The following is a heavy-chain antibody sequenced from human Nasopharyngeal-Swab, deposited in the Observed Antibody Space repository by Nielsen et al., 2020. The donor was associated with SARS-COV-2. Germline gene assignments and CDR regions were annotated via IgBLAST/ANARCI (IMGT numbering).Heavy chain of an antibody. CDR2: IYYSGST. D-gene: IGHD6-13*01. J-gene: IGHJ5*02. CDR3: ARLNGIAAAGTGWFDP. V-gene: IGHV4-31*03. CDR1: GGAISSGGEY. Sequence: SETLSLTCTVSGGAISSGGEYWSWIRQHQGKGLEWIGYIYYSGSTYYNPSLKSRVTISVDTSKNQYSLKRSSVTAADTAVYYCARLNGIAAAGTGWFDPWGQGTLVTVSS.